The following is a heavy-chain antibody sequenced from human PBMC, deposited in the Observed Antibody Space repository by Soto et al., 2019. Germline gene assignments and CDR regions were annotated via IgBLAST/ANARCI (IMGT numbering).Heavy chain of an antibody. J-gene: IGHJ4*02. Sequence: EVQLVESGGGLVQPGRSLRLSCTASGFTFGDYAMSWFRQAPGKGLEWVGFIRSKTYGGTTEYAASVKGRFTISTDDSKTIASLQMNSLKTEETAVYYCSRGGSLQWLVPEDYWGQGTLVTVSS. D-gene: IGHD6-19*01. CDR2: IRSKTYGGTT. CDR1: GFTFGDYA. V-gene: IGHV3-49*03. CDR3: SRGGSLQWLVPEDY.